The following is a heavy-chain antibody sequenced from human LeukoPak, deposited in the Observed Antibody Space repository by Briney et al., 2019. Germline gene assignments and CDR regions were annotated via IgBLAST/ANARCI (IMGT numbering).Heavy chain of an antibody. CDR2: IYPSGST. V-gene: IGHV4-4*07. CDR1: GGSISSYH. CDR3: ARGYCSGGSCYSYYYYNYMDV. J-gene: IGHJ6*03. D-gene: IGHD2-15*01. Sequence: SETLSLTCTVSGGSISSYHWSWIRQPAGKALEWIGRIYPSGSTNYDPSLKSRVTISVDTSKNQFSLKLSSVTAADTAVYYCARGYCSGGSCYSYYYYNYMDVWGKGTTVTVSS.